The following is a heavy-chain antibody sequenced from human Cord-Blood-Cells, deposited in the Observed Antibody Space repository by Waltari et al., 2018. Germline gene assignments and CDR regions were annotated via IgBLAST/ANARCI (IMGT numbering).Heavy chain of an antibody. CDR2: ISSSSSYI. Sequence: EVQLVESGGGLVKPGGSLRLSCAASGFTFSSYSMTWFRQAPGKGLEWVSSISSSSSYIYYADSVKGRFTISRDNAKNSLYLQMNSLRAEDTAVYYCARKNWGSSQCFDYWGQGTLVTVSS. D-gene: IGHD7-27*01. CDR1: GFTFSSYS. V-gene: IGHV3-21*01. J-gene: IGHJ4*02. CDR3: ARKNWGSSQCFDY.